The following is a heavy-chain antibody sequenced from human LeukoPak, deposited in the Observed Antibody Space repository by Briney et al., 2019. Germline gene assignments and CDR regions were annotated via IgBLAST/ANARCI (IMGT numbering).Heavy chain of an antibody. V-gene: IGHV3-30*02. CDR1: GFTFSSYG. Sequence: GGSLRLPCAASGFTFSSYGMHWVRQAPGKGLEWVAFIRYDGSNKYYADSVKGRFTISRDNSKNTLYLQMNSLRAEDTAVYYCAKDYITNLGYCSSTSCYGNYWGQGTLVTVSS. J-gene: IGHJ4*02. D-gene: IGHD2-2*01. CDR3: AKDYITNLGYCSSTSCYGNY. CDR2: IRYDGSNK.